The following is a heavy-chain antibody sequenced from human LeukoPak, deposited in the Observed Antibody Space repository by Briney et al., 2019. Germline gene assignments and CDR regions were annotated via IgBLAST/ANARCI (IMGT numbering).Heavy chain of an antibody. Sequence: GGSLRLSCAASGFTFSSYGMHWVRQAPGKGLEWVAVIWYDGSNKYYADSVKGRFTISRDNSKNTLYLQMNSLRAEDTAVYYCARDPCHGALDYWGQGALVTVSS. D-gene: IGHD2-2*01. CDR1: GFTFSSYG. V-gene: IGHV3-33*01. J-gene: IGHJ4*02. CDR3: ARDPCHGALDY. CDR2: IWYDGSNK.